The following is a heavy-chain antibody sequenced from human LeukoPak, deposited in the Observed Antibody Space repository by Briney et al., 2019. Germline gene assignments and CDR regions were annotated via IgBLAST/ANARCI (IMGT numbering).Heavy chain of an antibody. Sequence: GASVTVSCKASGGTFSSYAISWVRQAPGQGLEWMGGIIPIFGTANYAQKFQGRVTITADGSTSTAYMELSSLRSEDTAVYYCARVLTTVLTPRGMRNFDYWGQGTLVTVSS. CDR1: GGTFSSYA. CDR2: IIPIFGTA. V-gene: IGHV1-69*13. CDR3: ARVLTTVLTPRGMRNFDY. D-gene: IGHD4-23*01. J-gene: IGHJ4*02.